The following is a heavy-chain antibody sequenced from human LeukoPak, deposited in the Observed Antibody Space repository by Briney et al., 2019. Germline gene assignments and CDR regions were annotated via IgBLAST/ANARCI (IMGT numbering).Heavy chain of an antibody. CDR3: ARDGRRTATQPRGDYDY. J-gene: IGHJ4*02. V-gene: IGHV3-21*01. CDR2: ISSSSNYI. D-gene: IGHD5-12*01. Sequence: GGSLRLSCAASGFTFSSHSMNWVRQAPGKGLEWVSSISSSSNYIYYTDSVKGRFTVSRDNAKRSLYLQMNSLRAEDTAVYYCARDGRRTATQPRGDYDYWGQGTLVTVSS. CDR1: GFTFSSHS.